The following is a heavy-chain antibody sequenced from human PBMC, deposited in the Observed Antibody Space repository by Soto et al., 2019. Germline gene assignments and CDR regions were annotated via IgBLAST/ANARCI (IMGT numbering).Heavy chain of an antibody. CDR1: GFAFSSFA. CDR2: LSYDGSNR. Sequence: QVHLVESGGGVVQPERSLRLSCVASGFAFSSFAMHWVRQAPGKGLEWVAVLSYDGSNRFYTDSVKGRFTICRDNFRNTMYLQMNSLRHEDTAMYYCARDREGYSSGWYLEYWGQGTPVTVS. V-gene: IGHV3-30-3*01. D-gene: IGHD6-19*01. CDR3: ARDREGYSSGWYLEY. J-gene: IGHJ4*02.